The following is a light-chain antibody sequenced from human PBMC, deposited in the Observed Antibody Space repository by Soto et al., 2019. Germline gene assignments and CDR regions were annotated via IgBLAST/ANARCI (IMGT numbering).Light chain of an antibody. J-gene: IGKJ1*01. CDR2: KAS. V-gene: IGKV1-5*03. CDR1: HTSSRR. CDR3: QHYNSDSEA. Sequence: DIQMTPSPTPLAGSVGDRVSISGRASHTSSRRLAWYQQKPGKAPKLLIYKASTLKSVVQSRFSGSESGTESALPLSSLQPDDFATHYCQHYNSDSEAFGQGTKV.